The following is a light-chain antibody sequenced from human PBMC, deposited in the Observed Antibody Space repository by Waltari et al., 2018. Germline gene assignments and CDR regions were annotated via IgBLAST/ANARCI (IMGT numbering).Light chain of an antibody. CDR1: ENINTW. V-gene: IGKV1-39*01. CDR2: VAS. Sequence: IQMTQSPSILSASVGDRATITCRASENINTWLAWYQHKPGEAPKPLVYVASNLQRGVPSRFSGSGSETDFTLTISSLQLEDFATYYCQQSYNAPYTFGQGTNVEIK. J-gene: IGKJ2*01. CDR3: QQSYNAPYT.